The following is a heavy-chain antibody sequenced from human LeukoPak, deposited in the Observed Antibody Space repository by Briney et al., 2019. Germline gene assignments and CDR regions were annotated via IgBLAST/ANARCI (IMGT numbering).Heavy chain of an antibody. CDR2: ISDSGGTT. V-gene: IGHV3-23*01. Sequence: GGSLRPSCAVSGITLSNYGMSWVRQAPGKGLEWVAGISDSGGTTNYADSVKGRFTVSRDNPKNTLYLQMNSLRAEDTAVYFCAKRGAVIRVILVGFHKQAYYFESWGQGVLVTVSS. D-gene: IGHD3-22*01. J-gene: IGHJ4*02. CDR3: AKRGAVIRVILVGFHKQAYYFES. CDR1: GITLSNYG.